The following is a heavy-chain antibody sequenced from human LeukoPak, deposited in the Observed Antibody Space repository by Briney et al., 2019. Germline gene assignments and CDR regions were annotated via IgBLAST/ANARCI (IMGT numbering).Heavy chain of an antibody. Sequence: GGSLRLSRSACGFTFSSYAMHWVRQAPGKGLEYVSAISSNGGSTYYADSVKGRFTISTDNSKNTLYLQMSSLRAEDTAVYYCVKELRYFDWFGALDYWGQGTLVTVSS. D-gene: IGHD3-9*01. J-gene: IGHJ4*02. CDR1: GFTFSSYA. CDR2: ISSNGGST. CDR3: VKELRYFDWFGALDY. V-gene: IGHV3-64D*06.